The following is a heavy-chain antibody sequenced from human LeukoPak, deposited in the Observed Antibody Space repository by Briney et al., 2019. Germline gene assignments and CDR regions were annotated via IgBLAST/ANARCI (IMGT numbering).Heavy chain of an antibody. J-gene: IGHJ4*02. CDR2: IIPIFGTA. CDR3: ARDLNDCGGDCKQAGGDY. Sequence: SVKVSCKASGGTFSSYAISWVRQAPGQGLVWMGGIIPIFGTANYAQKFQGRVTITADESTSTAYMELSSLRSEDTAVYYCARDLNDCGGDCKQAGGDYWGQGTLVTVSS. D-gene: IGHD2-21*01. V-gene: IGHV1-69*13. CDR1: GGTFSSYA.